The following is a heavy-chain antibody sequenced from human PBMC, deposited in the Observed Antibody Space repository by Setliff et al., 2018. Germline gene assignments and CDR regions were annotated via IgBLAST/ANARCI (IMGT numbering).Heavy chain of an antibody. CDR1: GYTFSESI. D-gene: IGHD2-15*01. Sequence: ASVKVSCKASGYTFSESIVSWVRQAPGQGLEWMGWISPYNGVTNYAQRFQGRVTMTTDTSTSAAYMELRGLRSDDTAIYYCAISTLSICSGGSCPNVFDVWGPGTLVTVSS. J-gene: IGHJ3*01. V-gene: IGHV1-18*01. CDR2: ISPYNGVT. CDR3: AISTLSICSGGSCPNVFDV.